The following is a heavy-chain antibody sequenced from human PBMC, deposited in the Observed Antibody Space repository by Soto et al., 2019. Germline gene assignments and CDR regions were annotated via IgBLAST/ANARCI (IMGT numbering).Heavy chain of an antibody. J-gene: IGHJ4*02. Sequence: SETLSLTCTVSAGSISSNYWNWIRQAPGKGLEWIGLIHHSGSTNYNPSLKSRGTISLDTSKNQLSLKLSSVTAADTAVYYCTIGAGWTTDYWGQGTLVTVSS. CDR1: AGSISSNY. D-gene: IGHD6-19*01. CDR3: TIGAGWTTDY. CDR2: IHHSGST. V-gene: IGHV4-59*01.